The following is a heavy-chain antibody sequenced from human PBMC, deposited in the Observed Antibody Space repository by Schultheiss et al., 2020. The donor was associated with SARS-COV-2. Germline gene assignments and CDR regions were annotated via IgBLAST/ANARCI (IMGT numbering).Heavy chain of an antibody. V-gene: IGHV1-2*02. CDR1: GYTFTGYY. Sequence: ASVKVSCKASGYTFTGYYMHWVRQAPGQGLEWMGWINPNSGGTNYAQKFQGRVTMTRDTSISTAYMELSRLRSDDTAVYYCARGGIAVAGTGGYYYYYGMDVWGQGTTVTVS. D-gene: IGHD6-19*01. J-gene: IGHJ6*02. CDR2: INPNSGGT. CDR3: ARGGIAVAGTGGYYYYYGMDV.